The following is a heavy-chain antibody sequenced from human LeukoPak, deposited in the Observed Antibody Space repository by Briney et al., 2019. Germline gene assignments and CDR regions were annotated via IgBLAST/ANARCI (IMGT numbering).Heavy chain of an antibody. J-gene: IGHJ4*02. D-gene: IGHD3-9*01. CDR1: GGSISSYY. Sequence: SETLSLTCTVSGGSISSYYWSWIRQPPGKGLEWIGYIYYSGSTNYNPSLKSRVTISVNTSKNQFSLKLSSVTAADTAVYYCARVPTYYDILTGYYPIDYRGQGTLVTVSS. CDR2: IYYSGST. CDR3: ARVPTYYDILTGYYPIDY. V-gene: IGHV4-59*01.